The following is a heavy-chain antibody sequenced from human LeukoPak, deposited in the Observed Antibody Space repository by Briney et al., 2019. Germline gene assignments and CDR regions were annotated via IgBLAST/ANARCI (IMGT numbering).Heavy chain of an antibody. CDR1: GYTFTSYG. CDR3: ARDRPDDQDYYDSSGYYYVDY. J-gene: IGHJ4*02. Sequence: GASVKVSCKASGYTFTSYGISWVRQAPGQGLEWMGWISAYNGNTNYAQKLQGRVTMTTDTSTSTAYMELRSLRSGDTAVYYCARDRPDDQDYYDSSGYYYVDYWGQGTLVTVSS. D-gene: IGHD3-22*01. CDR2: ISAYNGNT. V-gene: IGHV1-18*01.